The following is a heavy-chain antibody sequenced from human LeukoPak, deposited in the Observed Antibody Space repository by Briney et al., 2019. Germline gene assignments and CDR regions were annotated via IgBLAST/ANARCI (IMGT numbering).Heavy chain of an antibody. CDR1: GGSISSYY. Sequence: PSETLSLTCTVSGGSISSYYWSWIRQPPGKGLEWIGYIYYSGSTNYNPSLKSRVTISVDTSKNQFSLKLSSVTAADTAVYYCARGQSDCSSTSCYYYYYMDVWGKGTTVTVSS. CDR3: ARGQSDCSSTSCYYYYYMDV. J-gene: IGHJ6*03. D-gene: IGHD2-2*01. V-gene: IGHV4-59*01. CDR2: IYYSGST.